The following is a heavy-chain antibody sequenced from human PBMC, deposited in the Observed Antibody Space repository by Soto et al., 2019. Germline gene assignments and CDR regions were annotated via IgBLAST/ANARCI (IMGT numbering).Heavy chain of an antibody. CDR2: INHSGST. D-gene: IGHD1-7*01. CDR3: AGGYWNSNFDY. V-gene: IGHV4-34*01. Sequence: PSETLSLTCAVYGGSFSGYYWSWIRQPPGKGLEWIGEINHSGSTNYNPSLKSRVTISVDTSKNQFSLKLSSVTAADTAVYYCAGGYWNSNFDYWGQGTLVTVSS. J-gene: IGHJ4*02. CDR1: GGSFSGYY.